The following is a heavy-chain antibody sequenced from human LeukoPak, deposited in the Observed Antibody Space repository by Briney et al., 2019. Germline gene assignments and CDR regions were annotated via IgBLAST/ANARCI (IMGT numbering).Heavy chain of an antibody. CDR2: IYYSGTT. Sequence: PSETLSLTCTVSGGSISSNFYYWGWIRQPPGKGLEWIGSIYYSGTTYYNPSLKSRVTISVDMSKNQFSLKLSSVTAADTAVYYCARGSRYNWNYSRLPGFFYWGQGTLVTVSS. CDR3: ARGSRYNWNYSRLPGFFY. CDR1: GGSISSNFYY. V-gene: IGHV4-39*01. D-gene: IGHD1-7*01. J-gene: IGHJ4*02.